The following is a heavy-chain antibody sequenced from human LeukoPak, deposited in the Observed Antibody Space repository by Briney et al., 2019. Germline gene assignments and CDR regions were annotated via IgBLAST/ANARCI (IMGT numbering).Heavy chain of an antibody. D-gene: IGHD6-19*01. CDR2: IYYSGST. J-gene: IGHJ3*02. Sequence: PSETLSLTCAVYGGSFSGYYWSWIRQPPGKGLEWIGYIYYSGSTNYNPSLKSRVTISVDTSKNQFSLKLSSVTAADTAVYYCARDSVAVEYIDALDIWGQGTMVTVSS. CDR1: GGSFSGYY. CDR3: ARDSVAVEYIDALDI. V-gene: IGHV4-59*01.